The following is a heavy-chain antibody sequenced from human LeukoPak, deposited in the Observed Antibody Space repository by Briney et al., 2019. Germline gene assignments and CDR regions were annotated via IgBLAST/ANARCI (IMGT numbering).Heavy chain of an antibody. J-gene: IGHJ4*02. Sequence: PGGSLRLSCTASGFTFGDYAMSWVRQAPGKGLEWVGFIRSKAYGGTTEYAASVKGRFTISRDDSKSIAYLQMNSLKTEDTAVYYCTRANGDIVVVPAAIFFDYWGQGTLVTVSS. V-gene: IGHV3-49*04. CDR1: GFTFGDYA. D-gene: IGHD2-2*01. CDR2: IRSKAYGGTT. CDR3: TRANGDIVVVPAAIFFDY.